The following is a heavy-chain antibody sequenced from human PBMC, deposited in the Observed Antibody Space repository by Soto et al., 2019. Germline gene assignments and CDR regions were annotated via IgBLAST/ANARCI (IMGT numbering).Heavy chain of an antibody. V-gene: IGHV3-23*01. CDR2: ISGSGGGT. CDR1: GFTFSSYA. J-gene: IGHJ4*02. Sequence: EVQVLESGGGLVQPGGSLRLSCAASGFTFSSYAMSWVRQAPGKGLEWVSSISGSGGGTYYADSVKGRFTFSRDNSKNTLYLQMNSLRAADTAVYYCAKFGMATTKRSPPYYIDYWGQGALVTVSS. D-gene: IGHD1-1*01. CDR3: AKFGMATTKRSPPYYIDY.